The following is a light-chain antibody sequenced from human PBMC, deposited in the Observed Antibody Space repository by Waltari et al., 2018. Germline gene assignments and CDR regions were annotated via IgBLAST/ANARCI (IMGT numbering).Light chain of an antibody. Sequence: QSALTQPASVSGSPGQSLTISCAGSSSDLGTYDFVTWYQQLPGTVPRLILFDVTKRPYGISALFSGSTSGNTASLTISGLLPEDESDYFCLSYTTSYTWLFGGGTRVTVL. CDR2: DVT. V-gene: IGLV2-14*03. J-gene: IGLJ3*02. CDR3: LSYTTSYTWL. CDR1: SSDLGTYDF.